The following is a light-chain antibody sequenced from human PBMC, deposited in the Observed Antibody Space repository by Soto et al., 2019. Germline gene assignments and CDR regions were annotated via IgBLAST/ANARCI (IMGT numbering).Light chain of an antibody. V-gene: IGKV3-20*01. CDR3: QQYGSSPT. Sequence: EIVLTQSPGTLSLSPGERATLSCRASQTVSSNYLAWYQQKPGQAPRLLIYGASSRATGIPDKFSGSGSGTDFTLTISRLEPEDFALYYCQQYGSSPTCGQGTKVEIK. CDR2: GAS. CDR1: QTVSSNY. J-gene: IGKJ1*01.